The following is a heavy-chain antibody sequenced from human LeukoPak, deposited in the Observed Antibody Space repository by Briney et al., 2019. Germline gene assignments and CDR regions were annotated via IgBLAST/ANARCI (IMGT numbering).Heavy chain of an antibody. J-gene: IGHJ3*02. CDR1: NYSLKRGYY. V-gene: IGHV4-38-2*02. CDR2: IYHSGST. CDR3: ARDGGSHDAFDI. Sequence: PSETLSLTCSVSNYSLKRGYYWGWIRQPPGKGLEWIGEIYHSGSTNYNPSLKSRVTISVDKSKNQFSLKLSSVTAADTAVYYCARDGGSHDAFDIWGQGTMVTVSS. D-gene: IGHD1-26*01.